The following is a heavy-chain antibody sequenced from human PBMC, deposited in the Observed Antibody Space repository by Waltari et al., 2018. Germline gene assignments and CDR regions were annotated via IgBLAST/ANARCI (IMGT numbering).Heavy chain of an antibody. CDR3: ARVDGRAAPFDT. Sequence: QVQLQESGPRLVKPSQTLSLTCTVFGGSITSGGHYWSWIRHRSGKGLEWIGHIYHSGNTYNNPSLEGRATLSVDRSKNQFSLNLTSVTAADTALYYCARVDGRAAPFDTWGRGSQVSVSS. J-gene: IGHJ4*02. CDR2: IYHSGNT. D-gene: IGHD6-25*01. CDR1: GGSITSGGHY. V-gene: IGHV4-30-4*01.